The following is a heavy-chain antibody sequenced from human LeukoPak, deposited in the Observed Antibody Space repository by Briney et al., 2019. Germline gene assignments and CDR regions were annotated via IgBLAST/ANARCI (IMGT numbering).Heavy chain of an antibody. Sequence: ASVKVSCKASGYTFTSYGINWVRQAPGQGLEWMAWISPYNGNTKYAQEFQGRVTMTTDTSTSTAYMELRSLTSDDTAVYYCAREESIGSYQFLHDYWGQGTLVTVSS. J-gene: IGHJ4*02. D-gene: IGHD1-26*01. CDR3: AREESIGSYQFLHDY. CDR2: ISPYNGNT. CDR1: GYTFTSYG. V-gene: IGHV1-18*01.